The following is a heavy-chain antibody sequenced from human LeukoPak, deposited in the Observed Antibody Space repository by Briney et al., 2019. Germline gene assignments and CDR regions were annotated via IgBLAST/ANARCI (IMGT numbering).Heavy chain of an antibody. V-gene: IGHV4-34*01. CDR3: ARDRKYNWNYRGHFDY. CDR1: GGSFSGYY. D-gene: IGHD1-7*01. CDR2: INHSGST. J-gene: IGHJ4*02. Sequence: SETLSLTCAVYGGSFSGYYWSWIRQPPGKGLEWIGEINHSGSTNYNPSLKSRVTISVDTSKNQFSLKLSSVTAADTAVYYCARDRKYNWNYRGHFDYWGQGTLVTVSS.